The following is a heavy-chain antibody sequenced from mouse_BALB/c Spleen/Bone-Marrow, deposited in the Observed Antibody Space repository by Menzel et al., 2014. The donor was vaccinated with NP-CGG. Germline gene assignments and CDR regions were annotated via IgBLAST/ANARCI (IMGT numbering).Heavy chain of an antibody. CDR3: ARDDYGRGY. CDR1: GFTFTDYY. J-gene: IGHJ2*01. Sequence: EVQLLESGGGLVQPGGSLRLSCAPSGFTFTDYYMSWVRQPPGKALEWLGFIRNKPNGYTTEYSASVKGRFTISRDNSQSILYLQMNTLRAEDSATYDGARDDYGRGYWGQGTTLTVSS. CDR2: IRNKPNGYTT. D-gene: IGHD1-1*01. V-gene: IGHV7-3*02.